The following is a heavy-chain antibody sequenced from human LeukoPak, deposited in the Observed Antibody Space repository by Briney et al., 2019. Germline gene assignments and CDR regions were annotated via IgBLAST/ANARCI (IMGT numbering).Heavy chain of an antibody. D-gene: IGHD3-10*02. V-gene: IGHV3-48*04. CDR2: ITGSSTTM. Sequence: TGGSLRLSCAASGFTFSHYNMNWVRQAPGKGLEWVSYITGSSTTMYYADSVKGRFTISRDNAKNSLYLQMNSLRAEDTAVYYCAELGITMIGGVWGKGTTVTISS. CDR3: AELGITMIGGV. CDR1: GFTFSHYN. J-gene: IGHJ6*04.